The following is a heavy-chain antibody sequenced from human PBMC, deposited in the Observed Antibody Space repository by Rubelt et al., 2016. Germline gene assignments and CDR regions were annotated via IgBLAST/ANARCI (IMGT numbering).Heavy chain of an antibody. CDR1: GGSFSGYY. Sequence: QVQLQQWGAGLLKPSETLSLTCAVYGGSFSGYYWSWIRQPPGKGLEWIGEINHSGSTNYNPSPKGRVTISVETSKIQSALKLSSVTAADTAVDYGARAPRVKWLVRQVDAFDIWGQGTMVTVSS. D-gene: IGHD6-19*01. V-gene: IGHV4-34*01. J-gene: IGHJ3*02. CDR3: ARAPRVKWLVRQVDAFDI. CDR2: INHSGST.